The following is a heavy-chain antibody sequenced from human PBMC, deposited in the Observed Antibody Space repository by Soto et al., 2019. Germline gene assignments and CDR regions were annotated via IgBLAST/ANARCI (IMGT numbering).Heavy chain of an antibody. CDR3: AKDLKDIVAVVAAERYFDY. V-gene: IGHV3-23*01. D-gene: IGHD2-15*01. Sequence: LGGSLRLSCAATGFTFSSYAMSWVRQAPGKGLEWVSAISGSGGSTYYADSVKGRFTISRDNSKNTLYLQMNSLRAEDTAVYYCAKDLKDIVAVVAAERYFDYWSQGTLVTVSS. CDR2: ISGSGGST. J-gene: IGHJ4*02. CDR1: GFTFSSYA.